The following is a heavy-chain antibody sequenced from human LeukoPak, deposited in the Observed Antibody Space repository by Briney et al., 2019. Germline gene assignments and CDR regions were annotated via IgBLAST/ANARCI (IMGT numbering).Heavy chain of an antibody. V-gene: IGHV3-23*01. CDR3: AKDPLVGASQGDAFDI. Sequence: GGSLRLSCAASGFTFSSYAMSWVRQAPGKGLEWVSAISGSGGSTYYADSVKGRFTISRDNSKNTLYLQMNSLRAEDTAVYYCAKDPLVGASQGDAFDIWGQGTMVTVSS. J-gene: IGHJ3*02. D-gene: IGHD1-26*01. CDR2: ISGSGGST. CDR1: GFTFSSYA.